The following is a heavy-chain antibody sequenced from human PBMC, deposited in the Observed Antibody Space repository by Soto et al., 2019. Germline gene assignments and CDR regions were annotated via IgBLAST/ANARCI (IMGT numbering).Heavy chain of an antibody. CDR2: ISAYNGNT. V-gene: IGHV1-18*04. D-gene: IGHD6-13*01. CDR1: GYTFTSYG. J-gene: IGHJ6*02. Sequence: GASVKVSCKASGYTFTSYGISWVRQAPGQGLEWMGWISAYNGNTNYAQKLQGRVTMTTDTSTSTAYMELRSLRSDDTAVYYCAIKAGHKEYCYYYCGMDVWGQGTTVTVSS. CDR3: AIKAGHKEYCYYYCGMDV.